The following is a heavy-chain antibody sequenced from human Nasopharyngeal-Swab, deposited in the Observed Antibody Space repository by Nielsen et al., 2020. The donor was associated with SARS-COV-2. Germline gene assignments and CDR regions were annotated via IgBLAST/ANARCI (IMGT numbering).Heavy chain of an antibody. CDR3: ASEGSGVFGVVIYAFDI. CDR2: IRDDGGII. D-gene: IGHD3-3*01. V-gene: IGHV3-30*02. Sequence: GESLKISCAASGFRFSSYGMHWVRQAPGKGLQWVAFIRDDGGIIYYADSVKGRFTISRDNSKSTLYLQMNSLRAEDTAVYYCASEGSGVFGVVIYAFDIWGPGTLVTVSS. CDR1: GFRFSSYG. J-gene: IGHJ3*02.